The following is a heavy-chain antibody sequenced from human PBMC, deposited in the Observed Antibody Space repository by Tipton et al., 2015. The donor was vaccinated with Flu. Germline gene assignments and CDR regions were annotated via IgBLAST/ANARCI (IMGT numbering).Heavy chain of an antibody. CDR2: IYFGANT. D-gene: IGHD1-1*01. CDR3: ARELDRHFDY. J-gene: IGHJ4*02. V-gene: IGHV3-53*01. CDR1: GFTVSSNY. Sequence: QLVQSGGGLIQPGGSLRLSCAASGFTVSSNYMSWVRQAPGKGLEWVSVIYFGANTYYADSVKGRFTISRDNSKNTLHLQMNSLRAEDTAVYYCARELDRHFDYWGQGTLVTVSS.